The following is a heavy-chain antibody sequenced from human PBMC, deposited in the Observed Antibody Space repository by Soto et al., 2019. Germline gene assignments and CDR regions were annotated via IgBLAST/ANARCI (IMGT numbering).Heavy chain of an antibody. CDR1: GGSISSGGYY. CDR2: IYYSGST. Sequence: SSETLSLTCTVSGGSISSGGYYWSWIRQHPGKGLEWIGYIYYSGSTYYNPSLKSRVTISVDTSKNQFSLKLSSVTAADTAVYYCAIMISKYNWFDPWGQGTLVTVSS. D-gene: IGHD3-16*01. J-gene: IGHJ5*02. CDR3: AIMISKYNWFDP. V-gene: IGHV4-31*03.